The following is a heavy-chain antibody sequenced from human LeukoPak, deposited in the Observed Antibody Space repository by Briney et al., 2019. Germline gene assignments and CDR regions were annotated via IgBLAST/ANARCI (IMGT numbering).Heavy chain of an antibody. D-gene: IGHD3-3*02. CDR3: ARDFFHSDISRPFDY. V-gene: IGHV3-48*01. Sequence: GGSLRLSCAASGFTFSTYSMNWVRQAPGKGLEWVSYISSSSTIYYADSVKGRFTISRDNAKNSLYLQMNSLRAEDSAVYYCARDFFHSDISRPFDYWGQGTLVTVSS. J-gene: IGHJ4*02. CDR1: GFTFSTYS. CDR2: ISSSSTI.